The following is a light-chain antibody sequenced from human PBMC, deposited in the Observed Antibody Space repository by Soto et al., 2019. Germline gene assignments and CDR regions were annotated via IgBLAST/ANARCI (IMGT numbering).Light chain of an antibody. J-gene: IGKJ5*01. CDR3: QQYNSYSIT. V-gene: IGKV1-5*01. CDR2: DAS. CDR1: QSISSW. Sequence: DIQMTQSPSTLSASVGDRVTITCRASQSISSWLAWYQQKPGKAPKLLIYDASSLESGVPSRFNGSGSGTEFPFTISSLQPDDFATYYCQQYNSYSITFGQGTRLEIK.